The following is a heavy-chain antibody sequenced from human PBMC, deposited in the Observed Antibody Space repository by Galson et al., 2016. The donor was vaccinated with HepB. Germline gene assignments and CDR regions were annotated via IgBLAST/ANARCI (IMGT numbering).Heavy chain of an antibody. CDR3: AKDYDSTGYYEGV. CDR2: IGTNADNT. J-gene: IGHJ4*02. V-gene: IGHV3-23*01. CDR1: GFHFSIYA. D-gene: IGHD3-22*01. Sequence: SLRLSCAASGFHFSIYAMNWFRQAPGKGLEWVSTIGTNADNTHYADSVKGRFTISRDNSKNTLSLQMNSLRAEDTAVYYCAKDYDSTGYYEGVWGLGTLVTVSP.